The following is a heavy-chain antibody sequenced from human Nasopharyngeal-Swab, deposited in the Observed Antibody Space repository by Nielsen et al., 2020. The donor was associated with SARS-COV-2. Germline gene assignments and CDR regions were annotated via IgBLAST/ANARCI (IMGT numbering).Heavy chain of an antibody. V-gene: IGHV3-33*01. CDR2: IWYDGSNK. J-gene: IGHJ3*02. D-gene: IGHD6-13*01. Sequence: GEPLKISCAASGFTFSSYGMHWVRQAPGKGLEWVAVIWYDGSNKYYADSVKGRFTISRDNSKNTLYLQMNSLRAEDTAVYYCARDRIAAAGDAFDIWGQGTMVTVSS. CDR3: ARDRIAAAGDAFDI. CDR1: GFTFSSYG.